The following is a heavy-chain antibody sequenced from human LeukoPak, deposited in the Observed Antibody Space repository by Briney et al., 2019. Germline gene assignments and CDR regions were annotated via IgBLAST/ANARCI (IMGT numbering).Heavy chain of an antibody. CDR1: EFTFVRYA. Sequence: AGGSLRLSCAASEFTFVRYAMNWVRQAPGKGLEWVSYISSSSFKIGYADSVKGRFTISRDNSKNSLYLQMDSLRVEDTAVYYCVRDPSYGSSWYIDVWGKGTTVTVSS. V-gene: IGHV3-48*04. J-gene: IGHJ6*03. CDR2: ISSSSFKI. D-gene: IGHD6-13*01. CDR3: VRDPSYGSSWYIDV.